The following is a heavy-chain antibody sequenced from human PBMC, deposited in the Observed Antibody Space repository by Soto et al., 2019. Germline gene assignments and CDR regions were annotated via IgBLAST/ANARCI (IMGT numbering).Heavy chain of an antibody. V-gene: IGHV3-23*01. J-gene: IGHJ4*02. CDR3: VKLRLELLYLDS. D-gene: IGHD1-7*01. CDR2: ISASGDNT. CDR1: GFTFSSYA. Sequence: GGSLRLSCAASGFTFSSYAMHWVRQAPGKGLEWVAAISASGDNTYYADSVKGRFTISRDSSNNTLYLQMNSLRADDTALYYCVKLRLELLYLDSWGLGALVTVSS.